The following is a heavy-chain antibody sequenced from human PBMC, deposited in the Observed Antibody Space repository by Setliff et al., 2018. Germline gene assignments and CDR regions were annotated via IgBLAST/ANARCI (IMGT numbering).Heavy chain of an antibody. CDR3: AASRAYTGAVEEWFLPKTFDF. CDR2: IYAIRST. V-gene: IGHV4-61*02. CDR1: GGSISSGHYY. D-gene: IGHD3-10*01. Sequence: SETLSLTCTVSGGSISSGHYYWNWIRQPAGKELEWIGRIYAIRSTNYNPSLKSRVTLSIDTSKNQFSLKLSSVTAADAALYYCAASRAYTGAVEEWFLPKTFDFWGQGAPVTV. J-gene: IGHJ4*02.